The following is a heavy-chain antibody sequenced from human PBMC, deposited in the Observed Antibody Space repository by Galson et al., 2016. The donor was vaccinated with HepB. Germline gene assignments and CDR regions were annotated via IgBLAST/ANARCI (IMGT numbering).Heavy chain of an antibody. CDR2: MKEDGSEI. CDR1: GITFNVYW. V-gene: IGHV3-7*01. Sequence: SLRLSCATSGITFNVYWMTWVRQAPMKGLEWVATMKEDGSEIYYADSVKGRFTISRDNAKNSVYLQMNSLRVEDLAIYYCARGGRWLDSQYWGQGTLVTVSS. D-gene: IGHD4-23*01. J-gene: IGHJ4*02. CDR3: ARGGRWLDSQY.